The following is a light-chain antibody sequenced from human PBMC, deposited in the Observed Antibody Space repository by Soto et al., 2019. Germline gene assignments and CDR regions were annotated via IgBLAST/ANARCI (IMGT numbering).Light chain of an antibody. CDR2: DAS. V-gene: IGKV1-33*01. J-gene: IGKJ2*01. CDR3: QQYHSLPPT. Sequence: DIQMTQSPSSLSASVGDRVTITCQASQAISNFLSWYQHKPGKAPKLLIYDASDLETGVPSRFSGSGSGTHFALTISSLQPEDFAIYFCQQYHSLPPTFGRGTKLEIK. CDR1: QAISNF.